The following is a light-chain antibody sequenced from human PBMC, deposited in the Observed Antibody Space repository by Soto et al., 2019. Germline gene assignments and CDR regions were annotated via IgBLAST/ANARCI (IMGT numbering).Light chain of an antibody. CDR3: AAWDDSLNGFYV. Sequence: QAVVTQPPSASGTPGQRVTISCSRSSSNIGSNTVNWYQQLPGTAPKLLIYSNNQRPSGVPDRFSGSKSGTSASLAISGLQSEDEADYYCAAWDDSLNGFYVFGTGTKLTVL. J-gene: IGLJ1*01. CDR1: SSNIGSNT. CDR2: SNN. V-gene: IGLV1-44*01.